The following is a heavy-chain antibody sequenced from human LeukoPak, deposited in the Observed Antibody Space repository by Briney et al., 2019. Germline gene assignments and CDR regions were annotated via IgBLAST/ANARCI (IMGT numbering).Heavy chain of an antibody. Sequence: GGSLRLSCAASGFTFSSYVMHWVRQAPGRGLEWVAIISYDGGNKYYADSVKGRFTISRDNAKNTLYLQMNSLRAEDAAVYYCARDSIAAAGLNDAFDIWGQGTMVTVSS. CDR3: ARDSIAAAGLNDAFDI. J-gene: IGHJ3*02. CDR1: GFTFSSYV. D-gene: IGHD6-13*01. V-gene: IGHV3-30*03. CDR2: ISYDGGNK.